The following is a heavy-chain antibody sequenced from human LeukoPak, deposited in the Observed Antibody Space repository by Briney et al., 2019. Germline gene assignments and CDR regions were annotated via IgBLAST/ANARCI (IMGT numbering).Heavy chain of an antibody. D-gene: IGHD3-10*01. J-gene: IGHJ5*02. CDR1: GYTFTSYY. CDR3: ARGNTMVRGVRYNWFDP. V-gene: IGHV1-46*01. Sequence: ASVKVSCKASGYTFTSYYMHWVRQAPGQGLEWMGIINPSGGSTSYAQKFQGRVTMTRDTSTSTVYMELSSLRSEDTAVYYCARGNTMVRGVRYNWFDPWGREPWSPSPQ. CDR2: INPSGGST.